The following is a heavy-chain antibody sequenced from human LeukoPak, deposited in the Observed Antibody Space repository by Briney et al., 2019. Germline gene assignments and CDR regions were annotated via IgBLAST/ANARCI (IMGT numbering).Heavy chain of an antibody. V-gene: IGHV4-34*01. CDR1: GGSFSGYY. D-gene: IGHD3-9*01. Sequence: SETLSLTCAVYGGSFSGYYWSWIRQPPGKGLEWIGEINHSGSTNYNPSLKSRVTISVDTSKDQFSLKLSSVTAADTAVYYCARGPSILTGYYPFRYWGQGTLVTVSS. J-gene: IGHJ4*02. CDR2: INHSGST. CDR3: ARGPSILTGYYPFRY.